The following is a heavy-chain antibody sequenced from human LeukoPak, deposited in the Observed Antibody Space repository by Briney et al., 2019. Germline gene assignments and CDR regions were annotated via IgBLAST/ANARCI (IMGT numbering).Heavy chain of an antibody. CDR2: ISSSSSTI. D-gene: IGHD4-17*01. CDR1: GFTFSSYE. Sequence: PGGSLRLSCAASGFTFSSYEMNWVRQAPGKGLEWVSYISSSSSTIYYADSVKGRFTISRDNAKNSLYLQMNSLRAEDTAVYYCARDGGMTTVTTGWFDPWGQGTLVTVSS. J-gene: IGHJ5*02. V-gene: IGHV3-48*01. CDR3: ARDGGMTTVTTGWFDP.